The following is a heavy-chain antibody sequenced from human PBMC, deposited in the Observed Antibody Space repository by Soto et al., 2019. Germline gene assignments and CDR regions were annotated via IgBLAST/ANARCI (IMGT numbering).Heavy chain of an antibody. CDR2: INHSGST. CDR1: GGSFSGYY. Sequence: SETLSLTCAVYGGSFSGYYWSWIRQPPGKGLEWIGEINHSGSTNYNPSLKSRVTISVDTSKNQFSLKLSSVTAADTAVYYCARVPRGDFWSGYDWFDPWGQGALVTVS. D-gene: IGHD3-3*01. J-gene: IGHJ5*02. CDR3: ARVPRGDFWSGYDWFDP. V-gene: IGHV4-34*01.